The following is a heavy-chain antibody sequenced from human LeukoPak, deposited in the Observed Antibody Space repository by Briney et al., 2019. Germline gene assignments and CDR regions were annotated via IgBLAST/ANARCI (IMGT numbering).Heavy chain of an antibody. V-gene: IGHV7-81*01. J-gene: IGHJ6*03. Sequence: GASVKVSCKASGYSLTTYGMNWVPQAPGQGLEWMGWFNTYTGNPTYAQGFTGRFVFSMDTSASTAYLQISSLKAEDMAMCPDFWSGYPIGYYYYYMDVWGKGTTVTVSS. CDR3: FWSGYPIGYYYYYMDV. CDR1: GYSLTTYG. CDR2: FNTYTGNP. D-gene: IGHD3-3*01.